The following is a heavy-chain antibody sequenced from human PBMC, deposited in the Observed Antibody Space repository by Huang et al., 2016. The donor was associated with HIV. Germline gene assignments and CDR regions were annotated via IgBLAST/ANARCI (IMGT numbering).Heavy chain of an antibody. D-gene: IGHD6-13*01. CDR2: INPNEST. V-gene: IGHV4-34*01. J-gene: IGHJ4*02. Sequence: QVQLEQWGAGLLKPAETLSLTCAVYGGSLSGYSWNWIRQSPGKGLEWIGKINPNESTNYNPSLKRRVTISVDTSKNQFSLKLSSLTAADTAVYYCARGYGVDSSTFSIYYFDYWGQGTLVTVSS. CDR3: ARGYGVDSSTFSIYYFDY. CDR1: GGSLSGYS.